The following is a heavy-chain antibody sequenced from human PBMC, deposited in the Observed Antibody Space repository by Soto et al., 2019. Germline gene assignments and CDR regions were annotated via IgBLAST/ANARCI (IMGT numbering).Heavy chain of an antibody. Sequence: GESLKISCKGSGYSFTSYWIGWVRQMPGKGLEWMGIIYPGDSDTRYSPSFQGQVTISADKSISTAYLQWSSLKASDTAMYYCAGTRHSSSYLGALDYWGQGTLVTVSS. CDR1: GYSFTSYW. J-gene: IGHJ4*02. CDR2: IYPGDSDT. CDR3: AGTRHSSSYLGALDY. D-gene: IGHD6-6*01. V-gene: IGHV5-51*01.